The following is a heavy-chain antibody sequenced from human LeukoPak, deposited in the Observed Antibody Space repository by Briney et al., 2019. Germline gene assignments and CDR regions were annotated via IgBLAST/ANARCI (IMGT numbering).Heavy chain of an antibody. CDR2: IYSGGST. V-gene: IGHV3-66*02. D-gene: IGHD2-2*01. J-gene: IGHJ5*02. CDR1: GFTVSSNY. Sequence: GGSLRLSCAASGFTVSSNYMSWVRQAPGKGLEWVSVIYSGGSTYYADSVKGRFTISRDNSKSTLYLQMNSLRAEDTAVYYCARGCSSTSCWFDPWGQGTLVTVSS. CDR3: ARGCSSTSCWFDP.